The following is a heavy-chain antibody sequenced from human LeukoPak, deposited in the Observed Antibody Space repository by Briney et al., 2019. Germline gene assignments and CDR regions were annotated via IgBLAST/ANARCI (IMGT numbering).Heavy chain of an antibody. CDR1: GFTFSTYG. CDR2: ISNSGGTT. Sequence: GGTLSHSCAASGFTFSTYGMTWVRQAPGKGLEWVSTISNSGGTTYYADSVKGRFTISRDDSENTLYLQMNSLRAEDTAVYYCAKATGYLLWGQGTLVTVSS. V-gene: IGHV3-23*01. D-gene: IGHD1-14*01. CDR3: AKATGYLL. J-gene: IGHJ4*02.